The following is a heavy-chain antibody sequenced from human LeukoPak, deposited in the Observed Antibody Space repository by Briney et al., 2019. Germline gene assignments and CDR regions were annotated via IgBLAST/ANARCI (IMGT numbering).Heavy chain of an antibody. CDR3: ARGGDSSSWFTSPDY. CDR1: GYTFTGYY. V-gene: IGHV1-2*02. J-gene: IGHJ4*02. CDR2: INPNSGGT. D-gene: IGHD6-13*01. Sequence: ASVKVSCKASGYTFTGYYMHWVRQAPGQGLEWMGWINPNSGGTNYAQKFQGRVTMTRDTSISTAYMELSRLRSDATAVYYCARGGDSSSWFTSPDYWGQGTLVTVSS.